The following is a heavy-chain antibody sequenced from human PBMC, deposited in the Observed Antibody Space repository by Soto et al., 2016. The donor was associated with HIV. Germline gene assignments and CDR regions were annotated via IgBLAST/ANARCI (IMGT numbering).Heavy chain of an antibody. CDR2: INSDGSNT. CDR1: GFNFSSYW. CDR3: ARDRSFWSGSLYY. D-gene: IGHD3-3*01. V-gene: IGHV3-74*01. Sequence: EVQLVESGGGLVQPGGSRRLSCAASGFNFSSYWMHWVRQAPGKGLMWVSRINSDGSNTRYADSVKGRFTISRDNAKNTLYLQMNSLRADDTAVYYCARDRSFWSGSLYYWGQGTLVTVSS. J-gene: IGHJ4*02.